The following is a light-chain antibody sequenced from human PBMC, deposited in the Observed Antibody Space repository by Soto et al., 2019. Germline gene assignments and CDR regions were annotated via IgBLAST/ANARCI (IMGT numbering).Light chain of an antibody. V-gene: IGKV3-20*01. CDR1: QSVNADY. J-gene: IGKJ2*01. CDR3: QQYGNPFYT. Sequence: EIVLTQSPGTLSLSPGERATLSCRASQSVNADYLAWYQQKPGQAPRLLIYDASSRATGIPDRFSGSGSGTDFNLTISGLEREDFAVYYCQQYGNPFYTVGQGTKLEIK. CDR2: DAS.